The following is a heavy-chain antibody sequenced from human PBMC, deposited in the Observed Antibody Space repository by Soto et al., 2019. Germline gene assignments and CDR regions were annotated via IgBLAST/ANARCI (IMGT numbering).Heavy chain of an antibody. V-gene: IGHV3-23*01. Sequence: PGGSLRLSCAASGFTFSSYAMSWVRQAPGKGLEWVSAISGSGGSTYYADSVKGRFTISRDNSKNTLYLQMNSLRAEDTAVYYCARGPGYCSGGSCYQPQDWGQGTLVTVSS. CDR1: GFTFSSYA. D-gene: IGHD2-15*01. J-gene: IGHJ4*02. CDR3: ARGPGYCSGGSCYQPQD. CDR2: ISGSGGST.